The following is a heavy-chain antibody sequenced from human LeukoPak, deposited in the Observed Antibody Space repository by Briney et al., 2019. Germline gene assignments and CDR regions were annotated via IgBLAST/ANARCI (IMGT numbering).Heavy chain of an antibody. Sequence: SETLSLTCTVSGGSISNGDHYWSWLRQHPGTGLEWIGHIYYSGSTYYNPSLKSRGIISVETSKNQFSLKLSSVTAADTAVYYCASIMLSWREFDCWGQGTLVTVSS. CDR3: ASIMLSWREFDC. CDR2: IYYSGST. J-gene: IGHJ4*02. CDR1: GGSISNGDHY. V-gene: IGHV4-31*03. D-gene: IGHD1-26*01.